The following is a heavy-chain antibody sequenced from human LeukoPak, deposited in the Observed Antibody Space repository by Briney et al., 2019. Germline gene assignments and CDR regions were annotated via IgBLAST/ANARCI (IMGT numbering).Heavy chain of an antibody. Sequence: GGSLRLSCAASGFTFSGSTMHWVRQASGKGLEWVGRIRSKANNYATAYAASVKGRFTISRDDSKNTAYLQMNSLKTEDTAVYYCTRVSPYSSGWYDYWGQGTLVTVSS. CDR1: GFTFSGST. CDR3: TRVSPYSSGWYDY. CDR2: IRSKANNYAT. V-gene: IGHV3-73*01. J-gene: IGHJ4*02. D-gene: IGHD6-19*01.